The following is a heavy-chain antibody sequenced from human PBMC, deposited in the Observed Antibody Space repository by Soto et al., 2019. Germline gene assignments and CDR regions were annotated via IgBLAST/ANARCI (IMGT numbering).Heavy chain of an antibody. CDR2: ISSSSSYI. CDR1: GFTFSSYS. V-gene: IGHV3-21*01. D-gene: IGHD5-12*01. CDR3: ARDRILHSGYGQDWFDP. J-gene: IGHJ5*02. Sequence: PGGSLRLSCAASGFTFSSYSMNWVRQAPGKGLEWVSSISSSSSYIYYADSVKGRFTISRDNAKNSLYLQMNSLRAEDTAVYYCARDRILHSGYGQDWFDPWGQGTLVTVSS.